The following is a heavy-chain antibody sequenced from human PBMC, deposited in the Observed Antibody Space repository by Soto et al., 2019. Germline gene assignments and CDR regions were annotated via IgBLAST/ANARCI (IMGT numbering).Heavy chain of an antibody. CDR3: ARQGPVQLEKTKSFDY. CDR2: ISSSSSTI. Sequence: HPGGSLRLSCAASGFTFSSYSMNWVRQAPGKGLEWVSYISSSSSTIYYADSVKGRFTISRDNAKNSLYLQMNSLRDEDTAVYYCARQGPVQLEKTKSFDYWGQGTLVTVSS. V-gene: IGHV3-48*02. CDR1: GFTFSSYS. D-gene: IGHD1-1*01. J-gene: IGHJ4*02.